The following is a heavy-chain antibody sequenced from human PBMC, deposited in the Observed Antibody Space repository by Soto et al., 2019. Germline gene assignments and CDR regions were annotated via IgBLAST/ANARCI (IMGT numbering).Heavy chain of an antibody. CDR1: GFTFDDYA. CDR2: ISWNSGSI. V-gene: IGHV3-9*01. Sequence: SLRLSCAASGFTFDDYAMHWVRQAPGKGLEWVSGISWNSGSIGYADSVKGRFTISRDNAKNSLYLQMNSLRAEDTALYYCVGTKFAIEVNFDYWGQGTLVTVSS. D-gene: IGHD2-21*01. CDR3: VGTKFAIEVNFDY. J-gene: IGHJ4*02.